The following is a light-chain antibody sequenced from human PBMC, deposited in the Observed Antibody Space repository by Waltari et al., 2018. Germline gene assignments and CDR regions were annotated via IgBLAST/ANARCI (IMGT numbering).Light chain of an antibody. V-gene: IGKV3-11*01. CDR3: QQRSNWPWT. Sequence: EIVLTQSPATLSLSPGERATLSCRASQSVSSYLAWYQQKPGQAPRLPIYDESNRATGLPARFSGSGSGTDFTLPISSLEPEDFAVYYCQQRSNWPWTFGQGTKVEIK. J-gene: IGKJ1*01. CDR2: DES. CDR1: QSVSSY.